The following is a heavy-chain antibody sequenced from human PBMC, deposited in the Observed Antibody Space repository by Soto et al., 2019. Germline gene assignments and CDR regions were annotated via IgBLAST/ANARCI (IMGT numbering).Heavy chain of an antibody. Sequence: ASVKASCKASGYIFTSYAMHWVRQAPGQRLEWMGWINAGNGNTKYSQKFQGRVTITRDTSTSTAYMELRSLRSDDTAVYYCARGLAAAANFDYWGQGTLVTVSS. CDR3: ARGLAAAANFDY. CDR2: INAGNGNT. J-gene: IGHJ4*02. CDR1: GYIFTSYA. D-gene: IGHD6-13*01. V-gene: IGHV1-3*01.